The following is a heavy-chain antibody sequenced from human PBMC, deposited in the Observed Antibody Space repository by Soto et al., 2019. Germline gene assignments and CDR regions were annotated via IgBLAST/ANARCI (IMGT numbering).Heavy chain of an antibody. J-gene: IGHJ5*02. CDR1: GFSLSTTGVA. V-gene: IGHV2-5*02. CDR3: AHVNYRDFWSGPLNWFDP. Sequence: QITLKESGPPLVKPTQTLTLTCTFSGFSLSTTGVAVAWIRQPPEKALEWLALIYWDDDKRYSPSLKSRLTITKDTSKNQVVLTMTNMDPVDTATYYCAHVNYRDFWSGPLNWFDPWGQGTLVTVSS. CDR2: IYWDDDK. D-gene: IGHD3-3*01.